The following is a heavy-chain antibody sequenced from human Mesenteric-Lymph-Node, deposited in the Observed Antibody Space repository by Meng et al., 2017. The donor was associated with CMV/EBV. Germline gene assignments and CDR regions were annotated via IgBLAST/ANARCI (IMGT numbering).Heavy chain of an antibody. J-gene: IGHJ6*02. V-gene: IGHV4-61*01. CDR1: GGSISSSSYY. CDR2: IYYSGST. Sequence: SETLSLTCTVSGGSISSSSYYWGWIRQPPGKGLEWIGYIYYSGSTSYNPSLKNRVTISVDTSKNQFSLKLSSVTAADTAVYYCARDGVVPAARDYYYHGMDVWGQGTAVTVSS. CDR3: ARDGVVPAARDYYYHGMDV. D-gene: IGHD2-2*01.